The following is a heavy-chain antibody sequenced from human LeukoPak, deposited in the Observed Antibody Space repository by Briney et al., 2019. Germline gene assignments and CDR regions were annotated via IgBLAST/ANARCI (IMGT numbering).Heavy chain of an antibody. CDR1: GGSFSGYY. V-gene: IGHV4-34*01. D-gene: IGHD3-3*01. J-gene: IGHJ3*02. CDR3: AMRNYDFWSGYYWPFDI. CDR2: INHSGST. Sequence: PSETLSLTCAVYGGSFSGYYWSWIRQPPGKGLEWIGEINHSGSTNYNPSLKSRVTISVDTSKNQFSLKLSSVTAADTAVYYCAMRNYDFWSGYYWPFDIWGQGTMVTVSS.